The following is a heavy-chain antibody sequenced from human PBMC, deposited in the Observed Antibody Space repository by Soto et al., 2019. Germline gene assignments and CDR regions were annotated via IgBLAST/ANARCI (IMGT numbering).Heavy chain of an antibody. D-gene: IGHD2-15*01. Sequence: QVQLQESGPGLVKPSETLSLTCTVSGGSVTSGTYYWSWIRQPPGKGLEWIGFISYTGSTSYNPSLKSRFTISVGTSTSQFSLRLNSVTAADTGVYYCARGVARWGQGTLVTVSS. J-gene: IGHJ4*02. CDR1: GGSVTSGTYY. V-gene: IGHV4-61*01. CDR2: ISYTGST. CDR3: ARGVAR.